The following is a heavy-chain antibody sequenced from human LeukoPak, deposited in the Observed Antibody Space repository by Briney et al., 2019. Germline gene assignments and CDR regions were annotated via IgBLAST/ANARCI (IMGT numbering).Heavy chain of an antibody. CDR2: ISSRSSTI. Sequence: GGSLTLPCAASGFTFSSYELYWVRQAPGKGLEWISYISSRSSTIKYADSVRGRFTISRADARESLFLQMNSLRAEDTAIYYCGASRQYVGAFDIWGQGTLVTVSS. V-gene: IGHV3-48*03. J-gene: IGHJ3*02. CDR1: GFTFSSYE. D-gene: IGHD3-16*01. CDR3: GASRQYVGAFDI.